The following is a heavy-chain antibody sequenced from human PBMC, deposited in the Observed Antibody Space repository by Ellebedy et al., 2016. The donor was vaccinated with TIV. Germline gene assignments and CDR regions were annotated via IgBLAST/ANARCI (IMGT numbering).Heavy chain of an antibody. D-gene: IGHD6-13*01. Sequence: GGSLRLSXAASGFTFSSYSMNWVRQAPGKGLEWVSYISSSSSTIYYADSVKGRFTISRDNSKNTLYLQMNSLRAEDTAVYYCAKEVHRAAAANWGQGTLVTVSS. CDR1: GFTFSSYS. V-gene: IGHV3-48*01. CDR2: ISSSSSTI. CDR3: AKEVHRAAAAN. J-gene: IGHJ4*02.